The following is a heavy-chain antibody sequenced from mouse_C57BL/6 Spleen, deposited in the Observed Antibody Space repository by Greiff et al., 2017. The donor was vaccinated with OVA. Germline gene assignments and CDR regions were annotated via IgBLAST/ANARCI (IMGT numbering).Heavy chain of an antibody. V-gene: IGHV1-18*01. Sequence: EVQLQQSGPELVKPGASVKLPCKASGYTFTDYNMDWVKQSPGKSLAWIGDINPNTGGTIYNQKFKGKATLTVDKSSSTAYMELRSLTSEDTAVYYCRRSDSGFAYWGQGTLVTVSA. J-gene: IGHJ3*01. CDR2: INPNTGGT. CDR1: GYTFTDYN. CDR3: RRSDSGFAY.